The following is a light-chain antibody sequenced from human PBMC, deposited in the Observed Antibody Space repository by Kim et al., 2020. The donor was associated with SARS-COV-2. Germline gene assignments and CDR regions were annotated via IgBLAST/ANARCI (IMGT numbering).Light chain of an antibody. CDR3: QQYYNWPRT. J-gene: IGKJ1*01. V-gene: IGKV3-15*01. CDR1: QIVSSS. Sequence: ETVMTQSPATLSVSPGERVTLSCRASQIVSSSLAWYQQKPGQAPRLLIYGASASATGTPARFSGSASGTEFTLTISSLQSEDFAVYYCQQYYNWPRTFGQGTKVDIK. CDR2: GAS.